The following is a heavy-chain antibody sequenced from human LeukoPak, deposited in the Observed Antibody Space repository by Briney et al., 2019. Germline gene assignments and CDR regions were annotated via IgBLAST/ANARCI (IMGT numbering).Heavy chain of an antibody. CDR3: AKDAYGTGSYGACDI. Sequence: HPGRSLRLSCAASGFSFSRYGMHWVRQAPAKRLLWVAVISNDGSNNYYVDSVKGRFTISRDNSKNTLVLQMNSLRAEDTAVYYFAKDAYGTGSYGACDIWGQGTIRTVSS. D-gene: IGHD3-10*01. CDR2: ISNDGSNN. CDR1: GFSFSRYG. J-gene: IGHJ3*02. V-gene: IGHV3-30*18.